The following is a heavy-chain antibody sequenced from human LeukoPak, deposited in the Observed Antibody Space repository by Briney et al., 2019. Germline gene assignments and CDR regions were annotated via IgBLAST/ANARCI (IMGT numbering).Heavy chain of an antibody. CDR3: ARGSKDGGYDLDY. CDR1: GYTFTGYY. V-gene: IGHV1-2*02. Sequence: GASVKVSCKASGYTFTGYYMHWVRQAPGQGLEWMGWINPNSGGTNYAQKFQGRVTMTRDTSISTAYMELSRLRSDDTAVYYCARGSKDGGYDLDYWGQGTLVTVSS. CDR2: INPNSGGT. D-gene: IGHD5-12*01. J-gene: IGHJ4*02.